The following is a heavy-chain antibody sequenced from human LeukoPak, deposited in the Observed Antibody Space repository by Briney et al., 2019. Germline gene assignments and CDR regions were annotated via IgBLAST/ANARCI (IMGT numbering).Heavy chain of an antibody. V-gene: IGHV3-30-3*01. CDR3: AREDLGYCSGGSCYPFDY. D-gene: IGHD2-15*01. CDR2: ISYDGSNK. J-gene: IGHJ4*02. CDR1: GFTFSSYA. Sequence: GGSLRLSCAASGFTFSSYAMHWVRQAPGKGLEWVAVISYDGSNKYYADSVKGRFTISRDNSKNTLYLQMNSLRAEDTAVYYCAREDLGYCSGGSCYPFDYWGQGTLVTVSS.